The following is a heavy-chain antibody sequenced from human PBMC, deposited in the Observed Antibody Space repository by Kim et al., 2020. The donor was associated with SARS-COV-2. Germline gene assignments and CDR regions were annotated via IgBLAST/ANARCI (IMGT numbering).Heavy chain of an antibody. D-gene: IGHD3-10*01. CDR3: ARDFYGSGSYYNLHFDY. Sequence: KGRFTISRDNSKNTLYLQMNSLRAEDTAVYYCARDFYGSGSYYNLHFDYWGQGTLVTVSS. V-gene: IGHV3-30*01. J-gene: IGHJ4*02.